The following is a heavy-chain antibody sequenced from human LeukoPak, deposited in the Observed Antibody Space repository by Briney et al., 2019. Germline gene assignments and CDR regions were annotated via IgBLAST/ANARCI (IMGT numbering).Heavy chain of an antibody. CDR2: FDPEDGET. CDR1: GYTLTELS. V-gene: IGHV1-24*01. J-gene: IGHJ4*02. Sequence: ASVKVSCKVSGYTLTELSMHWVRQAPGKGLEWMGGFDPEDGETIYAQKFQGRVTMTEDTSTDTAYMELSSLRSEDTAVYYCATVVFWIAAAGEPLDYWGQGTLVTVSS. D-gene: IGHD6-13*01. CDR3: ATVVFWIAAAGEPLDY.